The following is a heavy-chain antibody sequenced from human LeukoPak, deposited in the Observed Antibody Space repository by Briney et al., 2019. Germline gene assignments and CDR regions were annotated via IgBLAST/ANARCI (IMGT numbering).Heavy chain of an antibody. Sequence: SETLSLTCSVSGGSINSDYWNWIRQPPGKGLEWIGYIYHSGSTNYNPSLKSRVTISIDRSKKQFSLKLISVTAADTAIYYCARVGGMTTINNAAFDIWGQGTMVTVSS. J-gene: IGHJ3*02. CDR1: GGSINSDY. V-gene: IGHV4-59*01. D-gene: IGHD5-24*01. CDR3: ARVGGMTTINNAAFDI. CDR2: IYHSGST.